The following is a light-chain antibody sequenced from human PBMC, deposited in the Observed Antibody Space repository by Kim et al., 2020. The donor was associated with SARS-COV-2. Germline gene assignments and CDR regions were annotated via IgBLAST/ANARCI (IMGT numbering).Light chain of an antibody. J-gene: IGKJ5*01. CDR2: GAS. V-gene: IGKV1-17*01. CDR1: QDIRND. CDR3: LQHNTYPIT. Sequence: DIQLTQSPSLLSASVGDRVTITCRSSQDIRNDLGWYQQTPGGAPKRLIYGASSLQSGVPSRFSGSGSGTEFTLTISSLQPEDFATYFGLQHNTYPITFGQGTRLEIK.